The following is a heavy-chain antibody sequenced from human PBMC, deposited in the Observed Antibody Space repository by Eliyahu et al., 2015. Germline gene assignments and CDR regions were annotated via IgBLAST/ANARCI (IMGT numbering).Heavy chain of an antibody. CDR2: MNPNSGNT. CDR3: ARGHKTLIAAAGKP. Sequence: QVQLVQSGAEVKKPGASVKVSCKASGYTFXSYDXNWVRQATGQGLEWMGWMNPNSGNTGYAQKFQGRVTMTRNTSISTAYMELSSLRSEDTAVYYCARGHKTLIAAAGKPWGQGTLVTVSS. CDR1: GYTFXSYD. J-gene: IGHJ5*02. D-gene: IGHD6-13*01. V-gene: IGHV1-8*01.